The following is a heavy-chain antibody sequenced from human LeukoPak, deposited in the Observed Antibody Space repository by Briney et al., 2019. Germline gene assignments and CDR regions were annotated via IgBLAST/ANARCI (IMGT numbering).Heavy chain of an antibody. CDR1: GYSLTTGRY. CDR2: FYQSGST. V-gene: IGHV4-38-2*01. D-gene: IGHD2-2*01. J-gene: IGHJ4*01. Sequence: SETLSLTCAVSGYSLTTGRYWGWIRQPPGKGLEWIGSFYQSGSTQYTPSLRRRVTISVEKSKNKLSLNNRSVTAPDTAVYYCARSLSTAGIDYWGQGILVTVSS. CDR3: ARSLSTAGIDY.